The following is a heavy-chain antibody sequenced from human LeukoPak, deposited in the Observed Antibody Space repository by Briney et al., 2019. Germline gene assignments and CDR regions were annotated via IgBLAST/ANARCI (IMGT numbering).Heavy chain of an antibody. CDR1: GFTFSSYN. Sequence: GGALRLSCEASGFTFSSYNMNWVRLAPGKVLEWVSSISSDGSYIYYADSLKGRFTISRDNAKNSLYLQVDSLSGEDTAVYFCARGRLYCSSASCYYFDYWGQGTLVTVSS. J-gene: IGHJ4*02. CDR2: ISSDGSYI. V-gene: IGHV3-21*01. D-gene: IGHD2-2*01. CDR3: ARGRLYCSSASCYYFDY.